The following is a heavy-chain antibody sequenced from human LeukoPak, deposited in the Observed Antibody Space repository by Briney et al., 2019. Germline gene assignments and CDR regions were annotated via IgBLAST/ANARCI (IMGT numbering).Heavy chain of an antibody. J-gene: IGHJ4*02. CDR1: GGSLSGYY. Sequence: SETLSLTCAVYGGSLSGYYWSWIRQPPGKGLEWIGEIYHSGSTNYNPSLKSRVTISVDKSKNQFSLKLSSVTAADTAVYYCARGSDSGWYAEWGQGTLVTVSS. CDR3: ARGSDSGWYAE. D-gene: IGHD6-19*01. CDR2: IYHSGST. V-gene: IGHV4-34*01.